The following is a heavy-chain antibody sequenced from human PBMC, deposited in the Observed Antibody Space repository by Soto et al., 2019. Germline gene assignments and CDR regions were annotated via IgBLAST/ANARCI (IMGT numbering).Heavy chain of an antibody. CDR3: ARGFQGVYFDF. D-gene: IGHD3-10*01. V-gene: IGHV4-30-4*01. J-gene: IGHJ4*02. CDR1: GGSITSGDYY. Sequence: PSETLSLTCTVSGGSITSGDYYWSWIRQPPGKGLEWIGYIYYSATTYYNPSLKSRLTISIDTSKNQFSLKLSSVTAADTAVYFCARGFQGVYFDFWGQGTLVTVSS. CDR2: IYYSATT.